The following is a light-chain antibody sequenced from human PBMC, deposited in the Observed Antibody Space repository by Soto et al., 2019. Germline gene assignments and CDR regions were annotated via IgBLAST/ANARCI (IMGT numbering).Light chain of an antibody. V-gene: IGKV3-15*01. J-gene: IGKJ4*01. CDR1: QSVSSN. Sequence: EIVMTQSPATLSVSPGERATLSCRASQSVSSNLAWYQQKPGHAPRLLIYGASTRATGIPARFSGSGSGTEFTLTISSLQSEDFAGYYCQQYNNWPQLTFGGGTKVEIK. CDR2: GAS. CDR3: QQYNNWPQLT.